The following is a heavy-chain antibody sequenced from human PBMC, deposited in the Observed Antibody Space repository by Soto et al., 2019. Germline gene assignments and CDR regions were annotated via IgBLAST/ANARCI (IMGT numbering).Heavy chain of an antibody. Sequence: PMRVTWAASGFTFSSYAMHRVRQAPGKGLEWVAVISYDGSNKYYADSVKGRFTISRDNSKNTLYLQMNSLRAEDTAVYYCARVPGYCSSTSGQGGAAAPIYFDYWGQGTLVTVSS. J-gene: IGHJ4*02. CDR1: GFTFSSYA. CDR2: ISYDGSNK. D-gene: IGHD2-2*01. CDR3: ARVPGYCSSTSGQGGAAAPIYFDY. V-gene: IGHV3-30-3*01.